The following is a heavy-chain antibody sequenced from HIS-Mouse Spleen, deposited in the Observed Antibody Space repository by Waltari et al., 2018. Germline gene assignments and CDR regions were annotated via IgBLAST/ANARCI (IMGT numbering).Heavy chain of an antibody. CDR3: AREIPYSSSWYDWYFDL. D-gene: IGHD6-13*01. V-gene: IGHV4-39*07. Sequence: QLQLQESGPGLVKPSETLSLTCTVSGGSISSSSYYWGWIRQPTGKGLEWIGGIYYSGSTYYHPSLKSRVTISVDPSKNQFSLKLSSVTAADTAVYYCAREIPYSSSWYDWYFDLWGRGTLVTVSS. J-gene: IGHJ2*01. CDR2: IYYSGST. CDR1: GGSISSSSYY.